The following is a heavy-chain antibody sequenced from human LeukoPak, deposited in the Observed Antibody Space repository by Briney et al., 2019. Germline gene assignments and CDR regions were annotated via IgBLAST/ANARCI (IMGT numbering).Heavy chain of an antibody. V-gene: IGHV1-69*13. D-gene: IGHD3-22*01. CDR3: ARSGYDSSGYLSGHIDY. Sequence: SVKVSCKASGGTFSSYAISWVRQAPGQGLEWMGGIIPIFGTANYAQKFQGRVTITADESTSTAYMELSSLRSEDTAVYYCARSGYDSSGYLSGHIDYWGQGTLVTVSS. CDR1: GGTFSSYA. CDR2: IIPIFGTA. J-gene: IGHJ4*02.